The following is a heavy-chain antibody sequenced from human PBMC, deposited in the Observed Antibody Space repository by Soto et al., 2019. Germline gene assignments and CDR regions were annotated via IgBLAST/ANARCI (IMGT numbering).Heavy chain of an antibody. J-gene: IGHJ4*02. CDR3: ERDYYDSSGYILHDY. CDR2: IIPIFGTA. V-gene: IGHV1-69*13. CDR1: GGTFSSYA. D-gene: IGHD3-22*01. Sequence: SGKVSCKASGGTFSSYAISWVRQAPGQGLEWMGGIIPIFGTANYAQKFQGRVTITADESTSTAYMELSSLRSEDTAVYYCERDYYDSSGYILHDYWGQGTLVNVSS.